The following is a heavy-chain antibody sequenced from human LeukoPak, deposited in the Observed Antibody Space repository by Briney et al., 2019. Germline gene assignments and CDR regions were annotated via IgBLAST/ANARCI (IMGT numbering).Heavy chain of an antibody. CDR3: VKEPSSSWYLRFFEN. D-gene: IGHD3-22*01. Sequence: PGGSLRLSCAASRFTFSTYAMSWVRQAPGKGLEWVSLISGSGDSSYYADSVKGRFTISRDNSMNTVYLQMDSVRTEDTAVYHCVKEPSSSWYLRFFENWGQGTLVTVSS. J-gene: IGHJ4*02. V-gene: IGHV3-23*01. CDR1: RFTFSTYA. CDR2: ISGSGDSS.